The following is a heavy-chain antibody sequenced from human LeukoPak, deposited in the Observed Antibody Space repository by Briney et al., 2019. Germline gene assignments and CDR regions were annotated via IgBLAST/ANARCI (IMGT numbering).Heavy chain of an antibody. Sequence: SETLSLTCGVSGYAISSGYYWGWIRQPPGKGLEWIGSIFHSGRTYYNPSLKSRVTLSVDTSKNQLSLNLSSVTAADTAVYYCARITNGDYGDYWGQGTLLTASS. CDR1: GYAISSGYY. J-gene: IGHJ4*02. V-gene: IGHV4-38-2*01. CDR2: IFHSGRT. D-gene: IGHD4-17*01. CDR3: ARITNGDYGDY.